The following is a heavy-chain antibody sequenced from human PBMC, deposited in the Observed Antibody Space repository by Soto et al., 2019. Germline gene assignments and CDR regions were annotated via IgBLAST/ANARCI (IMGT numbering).Heavy chain of an antibody. CDR1: GYTFLSSW. CDR3: AKTDGYEVEY. D-gene: IGHD5-18*01. J-gene: IGHJ4*02. CDR2: IYPGDSDT. Sequence: GESLKISGRGLGYTFLSSWIAWGRQMPGKGLEWMGSIYPGDSDTTYSPSIQGQVTISADKSSTTVYLQWNTLKASDTAMYYCAKTDGYEVEYWGQGTQVTVSS. V-gene: IGHV5-51*01.